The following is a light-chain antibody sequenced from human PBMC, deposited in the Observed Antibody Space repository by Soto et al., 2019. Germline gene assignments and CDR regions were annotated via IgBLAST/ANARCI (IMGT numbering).Light chain of an antibody. CDR2: AAS. J-gene: IGKJ4*01. V-gene: IGKV1-39*01. CDR1: QSISSY. Sequence: DIQMTQSPSSLSASVGDRVTITCRASQSISSYLNWYQQKPGKAPKLLIYAASSLQSGVPSRFSGSGSGTDFTLTISSLQPEDFATYYCQQSHSTGRITFGGGTKVEIK. CDR3: QQSHSTGRIT.